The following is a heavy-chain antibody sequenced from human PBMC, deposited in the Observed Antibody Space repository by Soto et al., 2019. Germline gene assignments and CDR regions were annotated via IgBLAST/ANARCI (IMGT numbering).Heavy chain of an antibody. Sequence: QVQLVQSGAEVKKPGASVKVSCKASGYTFTSYGINWVRQAPGQGLEWMGWISAYNGNTHYAQKLQGRVTMTTDTPTRTDYMELRSLRSDDTAVYYCARVQSGYDFAYWGQGTLVTVSS. CDR2: ISAYNGNT. CDR3: ARVQSGYDFAY. V-gene: IGHV1-18*01. J-gene: IGHJ4*02. CDR1: GYTFTSYG. D-gene: IGHD5-12*01.